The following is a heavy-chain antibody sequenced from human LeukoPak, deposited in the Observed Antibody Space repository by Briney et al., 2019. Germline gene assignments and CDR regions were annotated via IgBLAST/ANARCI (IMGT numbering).Heavy chain of an antibody. CDR1: GFTFSSYS. J-gene: IGHJ4*02. CDR3: ARVGTRGVAKGYYFDY. V-gene: IGHV3-21*01. Sequence: GGSLRLSCAASGFTFSSYSMNWVRQAPGKGLEWVSSISSSSYIYYADSVKGRFTISRDNAKNSLYLQMNSLRAEDTAVYYCARVGTRGVAKGYYFDYWGQGTLVTVSS. CDR2: ISSSSYI. D-gene: IGHD3-10*01.